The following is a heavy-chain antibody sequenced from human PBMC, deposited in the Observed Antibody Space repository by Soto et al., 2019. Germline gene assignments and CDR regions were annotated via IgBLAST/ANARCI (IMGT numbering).Heavy chain of an antibody. V-gene: IGHV4-59*01. CDR1: GGFLSESY. J-gene: IGHJ5*02. CDR3: ARVDYDFWSGPPRPNWFDP. Sequence: SETLSLTCAVYGGFLSESYWTWIRQPPGKGLEWIGYIYYSGSTNYNPSLKSRVTISVDTSKNQFSLKLSSVTAADTAVYYCARVDYDFWSGPPRPNWFDPWGQGTLVTVSS. D-gene: IGHD3-3*01. CDR2: IYYSGST.